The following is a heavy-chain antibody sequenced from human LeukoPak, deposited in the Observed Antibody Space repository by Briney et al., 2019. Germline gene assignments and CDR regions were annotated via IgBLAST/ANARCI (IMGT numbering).Heavy chain of an antibody. Sequence: SETLSLTCTVSGGSISSYYWSWIRQPPGKGLEWIGYIYYSGSTNYNPSLKSRVTISVDTSKNQFSLKLSSVTAADTAVYYCARSGPHHIILDWYFDLWGRGTLVTVSS. CDR1: GGSISSYY. CDR2: IYYSGST. V-gene: IGHV4-59*01. D-gene: IGHD3-9*01. J-gene: IGHJ2*01. CDR3: ARSGPHHIILDWYFDL.